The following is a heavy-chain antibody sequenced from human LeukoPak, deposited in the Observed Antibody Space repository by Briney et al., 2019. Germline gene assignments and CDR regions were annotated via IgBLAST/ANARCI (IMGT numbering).Heavy chain of an antibody. CDR1: GYSISSGYY. Sequence: PSETLSLTCAVPGYSISSGYYWGWIRQPPGKGLEWIGSIYHSGSTYYNPSLKSRVTISVDTSKNQLSLKLSSVTAADTAVYYCARDWGEKIWFGESYNWFDPWGQGTLVTVSS. D-gene: IGHD3-10*01. CDR2: IYHSGST. V-gene: IGHV4-38-2*02. J-gene: IGHJ5*02. CDR3: ARDWGEKIWFGESYNWFDP.